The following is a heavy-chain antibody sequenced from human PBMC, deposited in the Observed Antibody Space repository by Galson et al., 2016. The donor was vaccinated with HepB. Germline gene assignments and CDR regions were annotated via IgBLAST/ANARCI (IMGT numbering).Heavy chain of an antibody. CDR1: GGTFRSYT. CDR3: AREPYYGDYIGVVAN. CDR2: IIPVFRTA. V-gene: IGHV1-69*13. D-gene: IGHD4-17*01. J-gene: IGHJ4*02. Sequence: SVKVSCKASGGTFRSYTISWVRQATGQGLEWMGGIIPVFRTAKYAQKFQGRVMITAADSTSTAYMELSSVRSEDTAVYYCAREPYYGDYIGVVANWGQGTLVTVSS.